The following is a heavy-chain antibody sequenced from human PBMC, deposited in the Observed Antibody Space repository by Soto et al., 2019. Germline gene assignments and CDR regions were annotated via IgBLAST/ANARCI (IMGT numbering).Heavy chain of an antibody. CDR2: ISGSGGST. CDR1: GITFSSYA. D-gene: IGHD6-19*01. J-gene: IGHJ1*01. CDR3: AKGKQWLVRLEYFQH. Sequence: PGGSLRLSCAASGITFSSYAMSWVRQAPGKGLEWVSIISGSGGSTDYADSVKGRFTISRDNSKNRLYLQMNSLRAEDTAVYYCAKGKQWLVRLEYFQHWGQGTLVTVSS. V-gene: IGHV3-23*01.